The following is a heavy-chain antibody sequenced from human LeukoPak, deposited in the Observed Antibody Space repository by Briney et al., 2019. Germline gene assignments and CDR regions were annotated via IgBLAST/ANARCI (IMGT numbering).Heavy chain of an antibody. J-gene: IGHJ4*02. CDR1: GFTFSSYA. V-gene: IGHV3-30*04. CDR3: ARDPGGGGSCFDY. D-gene: IGHD2-15*01. Sequence: GGSLRLPCAASGFTFSSYAMHWVRQAPGKGLEWVAVISYDGSNKYYADSVKGRFTISRDNSKNTLYLQMNSLRAEDTAVYYCARDPGGGGSCFDYWGQGTLVTVSS. CDR2: ISYDGSNK.